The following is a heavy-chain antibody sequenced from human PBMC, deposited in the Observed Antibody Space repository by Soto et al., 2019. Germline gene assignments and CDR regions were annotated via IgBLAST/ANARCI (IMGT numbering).Heavy chain of an antibody. CDR1: GDSISSYY. J-gene: IGHJ4*01. V-gene: IGHV4-4*07. D-gene: IGHD6-19*01. CDR3: AREYTETVAGPTPYYFDY. CDR2: IYISGDT. Sequence: WETLSLTCSVSGDSISSYYWSWIRQPAGKGLEWIGRIYISGDTNYNPSLKSRVTMSVDTSKNQFSLKLSSVTAADTAVYYCAREYTETVAGPTPYYFDYWGQRTLVTVSS.